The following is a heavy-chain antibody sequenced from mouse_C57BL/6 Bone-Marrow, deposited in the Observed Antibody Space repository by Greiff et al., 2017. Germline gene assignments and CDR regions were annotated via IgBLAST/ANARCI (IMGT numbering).Heavy chain of an antibody. Sequence: VQLQQSGPGMVKPSQSLSLTCTVTGYSITSGYDWHWIRHFPGNKLEWMGYIRYSGSTNYNPSFKSRISITHDTSKNHFFLKLNSVTTEDTATYYCARRAYYGFDYWGQGTTLTVSS. J-gene: IGHJ2*01. CDR2: IRYSGST. V-gene: IGHV3-1*01. D-gene: IGHD1-1*02. CDR1: GYSITSGYD. CDR3: ARRAYYGFDY.